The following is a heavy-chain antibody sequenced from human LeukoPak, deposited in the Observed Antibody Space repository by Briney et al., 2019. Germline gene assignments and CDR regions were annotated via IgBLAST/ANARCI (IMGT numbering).Heavy chain of an antibody. V-gene: IGHV3-23*01. Sequence: GGSLRLSCAASGFTFSSYGMSWVRQAPGKGLEWVSAISGSGGSTYYADSVKGRFTISRDNSKNTLYLQMNSLRAEDTAVYYCASYDSSGYYSGLGAFDIWGQGTMVTVSS. D-gene: IGHD3-22*01. J-gene: IGHJ3*02. CDR2: ISGSGGST. CDR3: ASYDSSGYYSGLGAFDI. CDR1: GFTFSSYG.